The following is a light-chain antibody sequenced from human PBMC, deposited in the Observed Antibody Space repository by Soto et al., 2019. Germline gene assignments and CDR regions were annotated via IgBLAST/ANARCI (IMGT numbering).Light chain of an antibody. CDR1: SSGVGGYNY. Sequence: QSALTQPRSVSGSPGQSVTISCTGSSSGVGGYNYVSWYQQHPGKAPKLMIYDVSKRPSGVPDRFSGSKSGNTASLTISGLQAEDEAYYYCCSYAGSYTLVEFGGRTKLTVL. J-gene: IGLJ2*01. CDR3: CSYAGSYTLVE. V-gene: IGLV2-11*01. CDR2: DVS.